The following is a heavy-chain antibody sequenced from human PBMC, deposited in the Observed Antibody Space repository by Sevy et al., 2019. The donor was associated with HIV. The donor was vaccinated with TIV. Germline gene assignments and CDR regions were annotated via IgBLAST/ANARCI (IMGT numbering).Heavy chain of an antibody. V-gene: IGHV5-51*01. Sequence: GESLKISCKGSGYSFTSYWIGWVRQMPGNGLEWMGIIYPGDSDTRYSPSFQGQVTISADKSISTAYLQWSSLKASDTAMYYCARPLRYYYDSSGYTGAFDIWGQGTMVTVSS. CDR2: IYPGDSDT. D-gene: IGHD3-22*01. CDR3: ARPLRYYYDSSGYTGAFDI. CDR1: GYSFTSYW. J-gene: IGHJ3*02.